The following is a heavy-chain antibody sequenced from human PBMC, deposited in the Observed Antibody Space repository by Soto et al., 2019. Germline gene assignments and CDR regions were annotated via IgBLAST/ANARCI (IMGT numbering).Heavy chain of an antibody. CDR3: ARDRGLDY. J-gene: IGHJ4*02. CDR1: GFTFSSYA. Sequence: QVQLVESGGGVVQPGRSLRLSCAASGFTFSSYAIHWVRQAPGKGLEWVAVISYDESNKYYADSVKGRFTISRDNSKNTLYLQMNRLRAEDTAVYYCARDRGLDYWGQGTLVTVSS. V-gene: IGHV3-30-3*01. CDR2: ISYDESNK.